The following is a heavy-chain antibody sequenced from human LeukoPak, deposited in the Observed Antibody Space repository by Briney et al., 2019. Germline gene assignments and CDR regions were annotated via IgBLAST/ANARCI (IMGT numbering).Heavy chain of an antibody. D-gene: IGHD3-22*01. CDR1: GFTFSNAW. J-gene: IGHJ4*02. V-gene: IGHV3-15*01. CDR2: IKSKTDGGTT. Sequence: GGSLRLSCAASGFTFSNAWMSWVRQAPGKGLEWVGRIKSKTDGGTTDYAAPVKGRFTISRDDSKNTLYLQMNSLKTEDTAVYYCTTYYYDSSGFDYWGQGTLVTVSS. CDR3: TTYYYDSSGFDY.